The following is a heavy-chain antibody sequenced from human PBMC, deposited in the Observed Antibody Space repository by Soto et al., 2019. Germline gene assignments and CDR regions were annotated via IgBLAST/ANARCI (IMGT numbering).Heavy chain of an antibody. CDR1: GFTFSSYA. Sequence: GGSLRLSCAASGFTFSSYAMSWVRQAPGKGLEWVSAISGSGGSTYYADSAKGRFTISRDNSKNTLYLQMNSLRAEDTAVYYCAKDRWGSGWPLDSFDYWGQGTLVTVSS. V-gene: IGHV3-23*01. CDR3: AKDRWGSGWPLDSFDY. J-gene: IGHJ4*02. CDR2: ISGSGGST. D-gene: IGHD6-19*01.